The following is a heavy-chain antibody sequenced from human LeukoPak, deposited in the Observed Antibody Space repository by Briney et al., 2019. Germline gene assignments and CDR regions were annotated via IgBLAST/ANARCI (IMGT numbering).Heavy chain of an antibody. D-gene: IGHD6-19*01. J-gene: IGHJ4*02. CDR1: GYTFTSYY. Sequence: ASVKVSCKASGYTFTSYYMHWVRQAPGQGLEWMGWISAYNGNTNYAQKLQGRVTMTTDTSTSTAYMELRSLRSDDTAVYYCARADPIAVANFDYWGQGTLVTVSS. V-gene: IGHV1-18*04. CDR2: ISAYNGNT. CDR3: ARADPIAVANFDY.